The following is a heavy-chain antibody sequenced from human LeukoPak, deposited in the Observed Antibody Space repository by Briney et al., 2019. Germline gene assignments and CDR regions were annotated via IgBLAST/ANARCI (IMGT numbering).Heavy chain of an antibody. V-gene: IGHV3-43*01. CDR1: GFTFDDYT. CDR2: ISWDGGST. CDR3: AKDIDSSGYYPYYFDY. D-gene: IGHD3-22*01. Sequence: GGSLRLSCAASGFTFDDYTMHWVRHAPGKGLEWVSLISWDGGSTYYADSVKGRFTISRDNNKNSLYLQMNSLRTEDTALYYCAKDIDSSGYYPYYFDYWGQGTLVTVSS. J-gene: IGHJ4*02.